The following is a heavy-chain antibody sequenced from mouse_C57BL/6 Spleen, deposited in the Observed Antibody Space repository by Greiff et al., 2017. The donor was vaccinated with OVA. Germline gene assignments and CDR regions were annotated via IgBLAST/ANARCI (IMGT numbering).Heavy chain of an antibody. Sequence: VQLQQSGAELVRPGTSVKVSCKASGYAFTNYLIEWVKQRPGQGLEWIGVINPGSGGTNYNEKFKGKATLTADKSSSTAYMQLSSLTSEDSAVYFCARCQTGTVFDYWGQGTTLTVSS. J-gene: IGHJ2*01. CDR1: GYAFTNYL. D-gene: IGHD4-1*01. CDR2: INPGSGGT. V-gene: IGHV1-54*01. CDR3: ARCQTGTVFDY.